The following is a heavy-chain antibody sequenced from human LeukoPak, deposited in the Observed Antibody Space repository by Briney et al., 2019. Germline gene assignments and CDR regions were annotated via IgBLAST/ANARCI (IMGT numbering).Heavy chain of an antibody. CDR2: INQDGSET. CDR1: GFTFSTSW. D-gene: IGHD2-21*02. Sequence: GGSLRLSCVGSGFTFSTSWMHWVRQAPGKGPEYVAYINQDGSETNYVDSVKGRFTISRDNTRNSLFLQMYSLRDEDTAIYYCARWAGRCGGDCQSEDPWRLGTLVIVSS. J-gene: IGHJ5*02. CDR3: ARWAGRCGGDCQSEDP. V-gene: IGHV3-7*01.